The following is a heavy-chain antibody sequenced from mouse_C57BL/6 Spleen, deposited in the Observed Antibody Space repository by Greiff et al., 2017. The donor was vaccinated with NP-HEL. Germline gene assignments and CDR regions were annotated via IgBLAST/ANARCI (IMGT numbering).Heavy chain of an antibody. CDR1: GFTFSDYG. V-gene: IGHV5-17*01. J-gene: IGHJ1*03. CDR3: ARMVTTGRGYFDV. CDR2: ISSGSSTI. D-gene: IGHD2-2*01. Sequence: EVQRVESGGGLVKPGGSLKLSCAASGFTFSDYGMHWVRQAPEKGLEWVAYISSGSSTIYYADTVKGRFTISRDNAKNNLFLQMTSLRSEDTAMYYCARMVTTGRGYFDVWGTGTTVTVSS.